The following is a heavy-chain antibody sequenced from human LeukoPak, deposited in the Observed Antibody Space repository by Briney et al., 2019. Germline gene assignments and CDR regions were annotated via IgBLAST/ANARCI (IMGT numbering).Heavy chain of an antibody. Sequence: GGSLRLSCAASGFTFSSYSMNWVRQAPGKGLEWVSSISSSSSYIYYADSVKGRFTISRDNAKKSVFLQMNSLRAEDTAVYYCARAEAAGVTMDVWGKGTTVTVSS. J-gene: IGHJ6*03. CDR1: GFTFSSYS. CDR3: ARAEAAGVTMDV. V-gene: IGHV3-21*01. CDR2: ISSSSSYI. D-gene: IGHD6-13*01.